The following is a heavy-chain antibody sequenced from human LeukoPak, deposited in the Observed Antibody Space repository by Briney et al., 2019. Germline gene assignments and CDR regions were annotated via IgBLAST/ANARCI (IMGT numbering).Heavy chain of an antibody. Sequence: TSETLSLTCAVYGGSFSGYYWSWIRQPPGKGLEWIGEINYSGSTNYNPSLKSRVTISVDTSKNQFSLKLSSVTAADTAVYYCAREARYGDYEGDAFDIWGQGKMVTVSS. CDR1: GGSFSGYY. CDR2: INYSGST. CDR3: AREARYGDYEGDAFDI. J-gene: IGHJ3*02. V-gene: IGHV4-34*01. D-gene: IGHD4-17*01.